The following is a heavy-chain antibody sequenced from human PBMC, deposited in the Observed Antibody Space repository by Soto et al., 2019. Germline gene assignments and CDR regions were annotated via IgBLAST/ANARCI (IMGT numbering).Heavy chain of an antibody. CDR1: GGSISNFY. J-gene: IGHJ6*04. D-gene: IGHD3-16*02. V-gene: IGHV4-59*01. CDR2: VYYTGST. Sequence: SETLSLTCTVSGGSISNFYWSWIRQPPGKGLEWIGYVYYTGSTNYNPSLKSRVTISVDTSKNQFSLKLSSVTAADTAVYYCARAYGLHLGELSLFNWDVWGKGTTVTVSS. CDR3: ARAYGLHLGELSLFNWDV.